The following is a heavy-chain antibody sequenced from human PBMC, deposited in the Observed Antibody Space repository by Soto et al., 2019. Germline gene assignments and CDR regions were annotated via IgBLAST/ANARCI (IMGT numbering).Heavy chain of an antibody. CDR2: IRNKANSYTA. CDR1: GFSFSDHY. D-gene: IGHD3-9*01. Sequence: EVQLVESGGGLVQPGGSLRLSCAASGFSFSDHYMDWVRQASGKGLEWVGRIRNKANSYTAEYAASVKGRFTVSRDDSKNSLYLEKNSLQIEDTALYYCVRAGTGFQLDYWGQGTLVTVSS. J-gene: IGHJ4*02. V-gene: IGHV3-72*01. CDR3: VRAGTGFQLDY.